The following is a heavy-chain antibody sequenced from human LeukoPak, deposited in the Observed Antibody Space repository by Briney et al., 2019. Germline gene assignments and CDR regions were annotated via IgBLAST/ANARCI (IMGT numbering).Heavy chain of an antibody. Sequence: ASVTVSCMASGYVFTSFGISWVRPAPGQGPEWMGRISPYNCHTIYAQKLEDRVTLTTDTSTGTVYMELRSLTSDDTAIYFCARGRGSITPDFDSWGQGTLVTVTS. CDR1: GYVFTSFG. J-gene: IGHJ4*02. D-gene: IGHD3-10*01. CDR3: ARGRGSITPDFDS. V-gene: IGHV1-18*04. CDR2: ISPYNCHT.